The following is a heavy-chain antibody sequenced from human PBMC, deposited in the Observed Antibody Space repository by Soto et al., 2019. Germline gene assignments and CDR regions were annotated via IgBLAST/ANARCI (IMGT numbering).Heavy chain of an antibody. CDR2: ISGSGVST. CDR3: AKGMKYYDSSGYYY. CDR1: GVTFSSYA. D-gene: IGHD3-22*01. J-gene: IGHJ4*02. V-gene: IGHV3-23*01. Sequence: EVQLLESGGGFVQPGGSLRLSCAASGVTFSSYAMSWVRQAPGKGLEWVSDISGSGVSTYYADSVKGRFTISRDNSKNTLYLQMDSLRAEDTSVYDCAKGMKYYDSSGYYYWGQGTLVTVSS.